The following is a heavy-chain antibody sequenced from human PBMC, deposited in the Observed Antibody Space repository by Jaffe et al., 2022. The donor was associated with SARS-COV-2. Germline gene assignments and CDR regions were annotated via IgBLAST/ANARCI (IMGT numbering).Heavy chain of an antibody. CDR2: IDWDDDK. D-gene: IGHD3-10*01. Sequence: QVTLRESGPALVKPTQTLTLTCTFSGFSLSTSGMCVSWIRQPPGKALEWLALIDWDDDKYYSTSLKTRLTISKDTSKNQVVLTMTNMDPVDTATYYCARIVWFGDLRGTGLFDPWGQGTLVTVSS. V-gene: IGHV2-70*01. CDR3: ARIVWFGDLRGTGLFDP. J-gene: IGHJ5*02. CDR1: GFSLSTSGMC.